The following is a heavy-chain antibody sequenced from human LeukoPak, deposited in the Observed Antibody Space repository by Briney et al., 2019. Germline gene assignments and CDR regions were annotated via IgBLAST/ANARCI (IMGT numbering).Heavy chain of an antibody. CDR1: DGSTSSYY. J-gene: IGHJ4*02. D-gene: IGHD4-11*01. Sequence: SETLSLIFTVSDGSTSSYYCSWIRQPPGKGLAWLGYIYYSGINNYNPSLQWLVTISVDTSKNKFSLKLSSVTAADTAVYYCARAGDRYTVTSVGGGYYFDYWGQGTLVTVSS. CDR3: ARAGDRYTVTSVGGGYYFDY. CDR2: IYYSGIN. V-gene: IGHV4-59*13.